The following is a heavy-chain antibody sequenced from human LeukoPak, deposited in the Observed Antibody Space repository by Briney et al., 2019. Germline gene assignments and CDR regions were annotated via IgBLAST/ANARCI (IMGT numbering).Heavy chain of an antibody. J-gene: IGHJ4*02. CDR3: AIGMPAAMV. V-gene: IGHV3-74*01. CDR2: INSDGSST. CDR1: GFTFSSYW. Sequence: GGSLRLSCVASGFTFSSYWMHWVRHAPGKGLVWVSRINSDGSSTSCADSVKGRFTISRDNAKNTLYLQMNSLRAEDTAVYYCAIGMPAAMVWGQGTLVTVSS. D-gene: IGHD2-2*01.